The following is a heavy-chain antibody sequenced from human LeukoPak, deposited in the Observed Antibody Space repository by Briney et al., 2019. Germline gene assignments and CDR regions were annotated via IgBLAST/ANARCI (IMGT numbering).Heavy chain of an antibody. J-gene: IGHJ4*02. CDR1: GYTFTVYY. V-gene: IGHV1-2*02. CDR2: INPNNGGT. D-gene: IGHD2-2*01. Sequence: GASVKVSFKASGYTFTVYYMHWVRQAPGQGLEWMGWINPNNGGTNYAQKFQGRVTMTRDTSISTAYMELSRLTSDDTAVYYCARGRGTTSSNFDYWGQGTLVTVSS. CDR3: ARGRGTTSSNFDY.